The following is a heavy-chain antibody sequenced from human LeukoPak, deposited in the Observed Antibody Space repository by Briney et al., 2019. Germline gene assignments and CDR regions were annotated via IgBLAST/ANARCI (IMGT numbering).Heavy chain of an antibody. CDR1: GGSFSGYY. CDR2: INHSGST. D-gene: IGHD3-9*01. V-gene: IGHV4-34*01. Sequence: SETLSLTCAVYGGSFSGYYWSWIRQPPGKGLEWIGEINHSGSTNYNPSLKSRVTISVDTSKNQFSLKLSSVTAADTAVYYCARAVGAFDWLPLFDFWGQGALVTVSS. J-gene: IGHJ4*02. CDR3: ARAVGAFDWLPLFDF.